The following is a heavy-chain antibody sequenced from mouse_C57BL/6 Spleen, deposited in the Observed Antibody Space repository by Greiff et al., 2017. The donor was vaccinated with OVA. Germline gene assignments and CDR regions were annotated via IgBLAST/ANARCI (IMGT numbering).Heavy chain of an antibody. D-gene: IGHD4-1*01. CDR1: GYSITSGYY. V-gene: IGHV3-6*01. Sequence: DVQLVESGPGLVKPSQSLSLTCSVTGYSITSGYYWNWIRQFPGNKLEWMGYISYDGSNNYNPSLKNRISITRDTSKNQFFLKLNSVTTEDTATYYCATNWDGDFDYWGQGTTLTVSS. J-gene: IGHJ2*01. CDR2: ISYDGSN. CDR3: ATNWDGDFDY.